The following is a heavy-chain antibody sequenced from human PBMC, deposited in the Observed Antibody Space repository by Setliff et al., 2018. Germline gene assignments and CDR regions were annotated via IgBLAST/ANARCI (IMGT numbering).Heavy chain of an antibody. V-gene: IGHV3-30*02. Sequence: PGGSLRLSCAASGFTFSSYGMHWVRQAPGKGLEWVAFIRYDGSNKYYADSVKGRFTISRDNSKNTLYLQMNSLRAEDTAVYYCATDITMVRGASNWFDPWGQGTLVTVSS. CDR3: ATDITMVRGASNWFDP. CDR2: IRYDGSNK. J-gene: IGHJ5*02. CDR1: GFTFSSYG. D-gene: IGHD3-10*01.